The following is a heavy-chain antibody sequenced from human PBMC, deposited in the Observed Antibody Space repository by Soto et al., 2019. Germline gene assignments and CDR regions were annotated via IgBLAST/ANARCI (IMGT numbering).Heavy chain of an antibody. J-gene: IGHJ3*01. V-gene: IGHV3-74*01. CDR1: GFRFSSYG. Sequence: GGSLRLSCRTSGFRFSSYGMHWVRQAPGKGPVWVSRIHSDGSSTTYADFVKGRFIISRDNARNTVDLQMNSVRVEDTAVYYCASEDRGAFDLWGQRTAVTVSS. CDR3: ASEDRGAFDL. CDR2: IHSDGSST. D-gene: IGHD1-26*01.